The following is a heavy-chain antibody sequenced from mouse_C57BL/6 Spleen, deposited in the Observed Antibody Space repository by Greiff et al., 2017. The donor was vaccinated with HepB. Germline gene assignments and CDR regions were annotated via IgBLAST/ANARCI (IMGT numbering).Heavy chain of an antibody. V-gene: IGHV5-4*01. J-gene: IGHJ2*01. D-gene: IGHD2-5*01. CDR1: GFTFSSYA. CDR3: AREDSNYLYFDY. CDR2: ISDGGSYT. Sequence: EVHLVESGGGLVKPGGSLKLSCAASGFTFSSYAMSWVRQTPEKRLEWVATISDGGSYTYYPDNVKGRFTISRDNAKNNLYLQMSHLKSEDTAMYYCAREDSNYLYFDYWGQGTTLTVSS.